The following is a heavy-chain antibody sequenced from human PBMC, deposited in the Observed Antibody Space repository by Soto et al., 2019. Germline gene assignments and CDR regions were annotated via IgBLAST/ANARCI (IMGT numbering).Heavy chain of an antibody. Sequence: EVQLVESGGGLVKPGGSLRLSCAASGFTFSNAWMNWVRQAPGKGLEWVGRIKSKTDGGTTDYAAPVKGRFTISRDDSKNTLYLQMNSLKTEDTAVYYCTTDVRSGYYSNPSYNWFDPWGQGTLVTVSS. J-gene: IGHJ5*02. CDR2: IKSKTDGGTT. CDR3: TTDVRSGYYSNPSYNWFDP. CDR1: GFTFSNAW. V-gene: IGHV3-15*07. D-gene: IGHD3-3*01.